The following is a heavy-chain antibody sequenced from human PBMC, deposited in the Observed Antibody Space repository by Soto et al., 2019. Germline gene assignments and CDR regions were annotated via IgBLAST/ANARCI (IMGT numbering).Heavy chain of an antibody. CDR2: VDPSDSYT. CDR1: GYSYTRYG. J-gene: IGHJ6*02. D-gene: IGHD5-18*01. V-gene: IGHV5-10-1*01. CDR3: ARREKAAQLWSYYYYGMDV. Sequence: GQSLKISCKGSGYSYTRYGLSWVRQMPGKGLEWMGRVDPSDSYTNYSPSFQGHVTISADKSISTAYLQWSSLKAADTDMSYCARREKAAQLWSYYYYGMDVSGQGTTVTVSS.